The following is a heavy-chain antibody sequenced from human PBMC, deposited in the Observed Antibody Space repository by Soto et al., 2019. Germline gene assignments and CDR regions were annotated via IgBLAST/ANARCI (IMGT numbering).Heavy chain of an antibody. J-gene: IGHJ6*02. D-gene: IGHD2-8*01. V-gene: IGHV3-53*05. CDR1: GFTVSSNY. Sequence: GGSLRLSCVASGFTVSSNYMSWVRQAPGKGLEWVSIIYSGGSTYYADSVKGRFTISRDNSKNTLYLQMNSLRAEDTAVYYCAYCTNGVCPYYYYYGMDVWGQGTTVTVSS. CDR2: IYSGGST. CDR3: AYCTNGVCPYYYYYGMDV.